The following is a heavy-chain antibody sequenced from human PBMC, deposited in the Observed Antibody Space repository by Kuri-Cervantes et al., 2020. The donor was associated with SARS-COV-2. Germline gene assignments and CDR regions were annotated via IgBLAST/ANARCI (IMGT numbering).Heavy chain of an antibody. CDR1: GASFRGYY. D-gene: IGHD5-18*01. CDR3: GSPAGGYKSGFDSLGF. CDR2: IHGSGGA. Sequence: SETLSLTCTFSGASFRGYYWSWIRQPPGKGLEWIGEIHGSGGATYNSSLKSRVTLSVDASKNQFSLRLTSVTAADTAVYYCGSPAGGYKSGFDSLGFWGQGTLVTVSS. J-gene: IGHJ4*02. V-gene: IGHV4-34*01.